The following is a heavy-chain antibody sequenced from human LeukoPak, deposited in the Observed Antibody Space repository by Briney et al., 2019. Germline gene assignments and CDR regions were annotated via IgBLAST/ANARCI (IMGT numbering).Heavy chain of an antibody. CDR3: ARASGDYVWGSCRYNPTFDY. CDR1: GYTFTGYY. V-gene: IGHV1-2*04. D-gene: IGHD3-16*02. J-gene: IGHJ4*02. CDR2: INPNSGGT. Sequence: ASVKVSCKASGYTFTGYYMHWVRQAPGQGLEWMGWINPNSGGTNYAQKFQGWVTMTRDTSISTAYMELSRLRSDDTAVYYCARASGDYVWGSCRYNPTFDYWGQGTLVTVSS.